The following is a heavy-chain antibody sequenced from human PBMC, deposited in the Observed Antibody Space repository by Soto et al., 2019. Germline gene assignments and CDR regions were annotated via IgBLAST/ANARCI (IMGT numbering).Heavy chain of an antibody. V-gene: IGHV3-48*01. D-gene: IGHD3-10*01. Sequence: GGSLRLSCAASGFTFSSYSMNWVRQAPGKGLEWVSSISSSSSTTYYADSVEGRFTISRDNSKNTLYLQMNSLRAEDTAVYYCARGRSVRGVPLFDSWGQGIVVTVSS. CDR2: ISSSSSTT. CDR3: ARGRSVRGVPLFDS. J-gene: IGHJ4*02. CDR1: GFTFSSYS.